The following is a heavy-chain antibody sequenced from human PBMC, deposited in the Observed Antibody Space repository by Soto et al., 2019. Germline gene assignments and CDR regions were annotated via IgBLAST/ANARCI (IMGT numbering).Heavy chain of an antibody. D-gene: IGHD2-21*02. J-gene: IGHJ4*02. V-gene: IGHV1-69*06. CDR3: ARATIGVTDPMTF. Sequence: QMQLVQSGAELKKPGSSVKVSCRATGDTFSSYAFSWVRQAPGQGLVWMGGIIPMFNTPAYEQNFQGRVTITADKTTNTAYMEVTSPTSDATAVYYGARATIGVTDPMTFWGQGTLVTVSS. CDR2: IIPMFNTP. CDR1: GDTFSSYA.